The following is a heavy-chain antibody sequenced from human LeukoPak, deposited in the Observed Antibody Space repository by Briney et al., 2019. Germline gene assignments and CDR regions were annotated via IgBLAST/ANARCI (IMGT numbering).Heavy chain of an antibody. CDR2: IRSKTYDGTT. CDR3: ARGKFVTVVPMGY. Sequence: GRSLRLSCTASGFTFGDYAMSWVRQAPGKGLEWVGFIRSKTYDGTTEYAASVKGRFTISRDNSKNTLYLQMNSLRAEDTAVYYCARGKFVTVVPMGYWGQGTLVTVSS. CDR1: GFTFGDYA. J-gene: IGHJ4*02. V-gene: IGHV3-49*04. D-gene: IGHD4-23*01.